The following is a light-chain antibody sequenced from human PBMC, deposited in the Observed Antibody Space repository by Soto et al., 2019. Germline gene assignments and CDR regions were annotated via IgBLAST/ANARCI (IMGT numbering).Light chain of an antibody. V-gene: IGLV2-14*03. Sequence: QSALTQPASVSGSPGQSITISCTGTSSDVGGSNYVSWYQQHPGKAPKLMIYDVSNRPSGVSNRFSGSKSGNTASLTISGLQAEDEADYYRGSYSSSSTLYVFGTGTKVTVL. J-gene: IGLJ1*01. CDR1: SSDVGGSNY. CDR2: DVS. CDR3: GSYSSSSTLYV.